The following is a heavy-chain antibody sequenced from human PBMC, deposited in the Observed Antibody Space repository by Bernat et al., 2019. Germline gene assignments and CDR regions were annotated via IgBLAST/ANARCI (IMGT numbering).Heavy chain of an antibody. CDR3: EKERYSSSSQQDSD. J-gene: IGHJ4*02. V-gene: IGHV3-30*18. D-gene: IGHD6-6*01. CDR2: ISYDGSNK. Sequence: QVQLVESGGGVVQPGRSLRLSCAASGFTFSSYGMHWVRQAPGKGLEWVAVISYDGSNKYYADSVKGRFTISRDNSKNSLYLQMNGLRAEDTAVYYCEKERYSSSSQQDSDWGQGTLVTVSS. CDR1: GFTFSSYG.